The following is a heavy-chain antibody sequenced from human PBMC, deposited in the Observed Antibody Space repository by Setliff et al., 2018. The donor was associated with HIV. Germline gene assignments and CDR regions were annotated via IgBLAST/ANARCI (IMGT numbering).Heavy chain of an antibody. Sequence: PSETLSLTCTVSGDSITSGHFYWGWIRQAPGKGLEWIGNILDGRVTFFNPSLRGRVTISVDASENQVSLNLRSVTAADSAVCHCARPHSGRGGGAYFDPWGQGILVTVSS. J-gene: IGHJ5*02. V-gene: IGHV4-39*01. CDR1: GDSITSGHFY. D-gene: IGHD6-19*01. CDR3: ARPHSGRGGGAYFDP. CDR2: ILDGRVT.